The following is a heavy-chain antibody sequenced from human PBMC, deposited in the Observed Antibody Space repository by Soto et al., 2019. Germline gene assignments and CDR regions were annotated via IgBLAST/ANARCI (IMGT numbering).Heavy chain of an antibody. J-gene: IGHJ4*02. Sequence: EVQLVESGGGLVQPGGSLRLSCAASGFTFSSYWVHWVRQAPGKGLVWVSRINSDGRSISYVDSVKGRFTISRDNAKNTLYLQMDSLRAEDTAMYYCASQGYCSGGTCGGYWGQGTLVTVSS. V-gene: IGHV3-74*01. D-gene: IGHD2-15*01. CDR1: GFTFSSYW. CDR3: ASQGYCSGGTCGGY. CDR2: INSDGRSI.